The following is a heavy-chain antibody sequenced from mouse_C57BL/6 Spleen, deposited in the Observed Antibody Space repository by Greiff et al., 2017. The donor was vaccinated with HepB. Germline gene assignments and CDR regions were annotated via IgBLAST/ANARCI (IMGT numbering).Heavy chain of an antibody. CDR2: IWSGGST. CDR3: ARNGYDYDRYFDV. D-gene: IGHD2-4*01. Sequence: QVQLKESGPGLVQPSQSLSITCTVSGFSLTSYGVHWVRQSPGKGLEWLGVIWSGGSTDYNAAFIARLSISKDNSKSQVFFKMNSLQADDTAIYYCARNGYDYDRYFDVWGTGTTVTVSS. CDR1: GFSLTSYG. V-gene: IGHV2-2*01. J-gene: IGHJ1*03.